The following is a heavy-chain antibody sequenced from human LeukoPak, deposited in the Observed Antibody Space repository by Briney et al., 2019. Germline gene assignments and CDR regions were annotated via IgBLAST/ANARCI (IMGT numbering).Heavy chain of an antibody. J-gene: IGHJ4*02. D-gene: IGHD2-2*01. Sequence: WASVKVSCKASGYTFTGYYMHWVRQAPGQGLEWMGWINPNSGGTNYTQKFQGRVTMTRDTSISTAYMELGRLRSDDTAVYYCARARRVVPAAMCSYWGQGTLVTVSS. V-gene: IGHV1-2*02. CDR1: GYTFTGYY. CDR3: ARARRVVPAAMCSY. CDR2: INPNSGGT.